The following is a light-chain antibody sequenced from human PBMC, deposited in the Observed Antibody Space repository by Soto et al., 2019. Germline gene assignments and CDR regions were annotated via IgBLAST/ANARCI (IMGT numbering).Light chain of an antibody. CDR2: GAS. J-gene: IGKJ2*01. CDR1: QSVDSRF. V-gene: IGKV3-20*01. CDR3: QQYGSSPFT. Sequence: EIVLTQCPATLSLSPGETASLSCRASQSVDSRFLAWYQQKPGQAPRLLIFGASSRATGIPVRFSGSGSGTDFTVTISRLEPEDFAVYYCQQYGSSPFTFGQGTKVDIK.